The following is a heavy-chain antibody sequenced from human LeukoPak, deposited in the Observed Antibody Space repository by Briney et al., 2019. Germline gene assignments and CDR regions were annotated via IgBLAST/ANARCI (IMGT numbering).Heavy chain of an antibody. CDR3: AGSGKPYGLDV. V-gene: IGHV3-48*02. CDR1: GFTFTYYA. D-gene: IGHD3-10*01. J-gene: IGHJ6*02. CDR2: ISTTTGAI. Sequence: GGSLRLSCAASGFTFTYYAMNWVRQAPGKGLEWLSYISTTTGAIYYADSVKGRFTVSKGNARNSLYLQMDSLRDEDTAVYYCAGSGKPYGLDVWGQGTTVTVSS.